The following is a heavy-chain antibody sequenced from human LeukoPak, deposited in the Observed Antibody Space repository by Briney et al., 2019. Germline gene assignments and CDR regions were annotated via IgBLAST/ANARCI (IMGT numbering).Heavy chain of an antibody. D-gene: IGHD3-10*01. J-gene: IGHJ4*02. CDR3: AAGGIYSLLDY. CDR2: FDPGAGEI. Sequence: ASVKVSCKVSGDTLSELTMHWVRQAPGKGLEWMGGFDPGAGEILYAQQFHGRVTMTEDTSTDTAYMELTSLRSEDSGVYFCAAGGIYSLLDYWGQGTLVTVSS. V-gene: IGHV1-24*01. CDR1: GDTLSELT.